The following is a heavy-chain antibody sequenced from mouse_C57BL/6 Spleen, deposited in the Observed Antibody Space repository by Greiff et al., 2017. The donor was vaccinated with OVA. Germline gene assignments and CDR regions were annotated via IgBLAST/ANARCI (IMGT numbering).Heavy chain of an antibody. CDR2: IYPRDGST. J-gene: IGHJ4*01. CDR3: AKEGDYYPHAMDY. V-gene: IGHV1-85*01. CDR1: GYTFTSYD. D-gene: IGHD1-1*01. Sequence: VKLQQSGPELVKPGASVKLSCKASGYTFTSYDINWVKQRPGQGLEWIGWIYPRDGSTKYNEKFKGKATLTVDTSSSTAYMELHSLTSEDSAVYFCAKEGDYYPHAMDYWGQGTSVTVSS.